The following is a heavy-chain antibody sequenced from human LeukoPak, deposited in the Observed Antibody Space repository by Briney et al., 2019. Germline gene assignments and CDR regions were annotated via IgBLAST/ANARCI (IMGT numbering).Heavy chain of an antibody. Sequence: GGSLRLSCAASGFTFSSYSMNWVRQAPGKGLEWVSSISSSSSYIYYADSVKGRFTIPRDNAKNSLYLQMNSLRTEHTAVYYCTTDSRWLVTGDFDIWGQGTMVTVSS. D-gene: IGHD6-19*01. CDR1: GFTFSSYS. V-gene: IGHV3-21*03. CDR2: ISSSSSYI. J-gene: IGHJ3*02. CDR3: TTDSRWLVTGDFDI.